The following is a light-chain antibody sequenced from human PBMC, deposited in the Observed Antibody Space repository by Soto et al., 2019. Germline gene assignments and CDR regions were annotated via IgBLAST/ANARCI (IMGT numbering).Light chain of an antibody. Sequence: EIVMTQSPATLSVSPGERATLSCRASQSVNSNLAWYQQKPGQAPRILIYGASTRATAIPARFSGSGSGTEFTLTISSLQSEDFAVYYCHQYNDWPRTFGGGTKVEIK. J-gene: IGKJ4*01. V-gene: IGKV3-15*01. CDR3: HQYNDWPRT. CDR1: QSVNSN. CDR2: GAS.